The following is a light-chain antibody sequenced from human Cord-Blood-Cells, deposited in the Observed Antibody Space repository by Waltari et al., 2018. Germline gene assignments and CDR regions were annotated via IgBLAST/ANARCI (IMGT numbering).Light chain of an antibody. Sequence: QSALTQPPSATGSPGHSVTISCTGTSSDVGGNNYVSWYQQHPGKAPNLMIYEVSKRPSGVPDRFSGSKSGTTASLTVSGLQAEYEADYYCISYAGSNNWVFGGGTKLTVL. CDR3: ISYAGSNNWV. CDR2: EVS. CDR1: SSDVGGNNY. V-gene: IGLV2-8*01. J-gene: IGLJ3*02.